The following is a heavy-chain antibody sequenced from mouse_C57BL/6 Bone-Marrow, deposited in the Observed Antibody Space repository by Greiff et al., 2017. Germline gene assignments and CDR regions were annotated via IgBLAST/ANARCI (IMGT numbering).Heavy chain of an antibody. CDR2: IHPSDSDT. D-gene: IGHD1-1*01. Sequence: QVHVKQPGAELVKPGASVKVSCKASGYTFTSYWMHWVKQRPGQGLEWIGRIHPSDSDTNYNQKFKGKATLTVDKSSSTAYMQLSSLTSEDSAVYYCAIYPSYYGSSPYYAMDDWGQGTSVTVSS. V-gene: IGHV1-74*01. CDR3: AIYPSYYGSSPYYAMDD. CDR1: GYTFTSYW. J-gene: IGHJ4*01.